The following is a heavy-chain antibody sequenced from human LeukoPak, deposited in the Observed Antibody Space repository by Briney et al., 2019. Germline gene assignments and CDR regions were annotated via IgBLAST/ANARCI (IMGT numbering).Heavy chain of an antibody. V-gene: IGHV3-30*02. Sequence: GGSLRLSCAASGFIFSSYGMHWVRQAPGKGLEWVAFIPNYAGTKKYYAGSVRGRFTISRDNSKNTLYLQMSSLRPEDTAMYYCAKDGVAAAEEDYWGQGTLVTVSS. D-gene: IGHD6-13*01. CDR1: GFIFSSYG. J-gene: IGHJ4*02. CDR3: AKDGVAAAEEDY. CDR2: IPNYAGTKK.